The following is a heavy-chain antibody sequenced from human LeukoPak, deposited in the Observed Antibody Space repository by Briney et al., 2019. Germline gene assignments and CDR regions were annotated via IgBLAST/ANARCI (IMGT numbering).Heavy chain of an antibody. CDR1: GYTFTGYY. V-gene: IGHV1-2*02. CDR2: INPNSGGT. Sequence: GASVKVSCKASGYTFTGYYMHWVRQAPGQGLEWMGWINPNSGGTNYAQKFQGRVTMTRDTSISTAYMELSRLRSDDTAVYYCARDMEAVAGFIFDYWGQGTLVTVSS. J-gene: IGHJ4*02. CDR3: ARDMEAVAGFIFDY. D-gene: IGHD6-19*01.